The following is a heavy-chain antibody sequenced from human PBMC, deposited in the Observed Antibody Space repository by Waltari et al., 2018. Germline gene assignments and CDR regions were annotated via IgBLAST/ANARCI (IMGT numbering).Heavy chain of an antibody. D-gene: IGHD5-18*01. Sequence: EVQPVQSGGEVKKAGESLKISCEGSTYDFPRDWIGWVGQRPGKCQEGMGIMYPGDSTVRYSPSFQGQVTSSADKSIYTTYLQWSSLRASDTAIYYCVRERLHSYGWGPFEIWGQGTMVTVSS. CDR3: VRERLHSYGWGPFEI. J-gene: IGHJ3*02. V-gene: IGHV5-51*01. CDR1: TYDFPRDW. CDR2: MYPGDSTV.